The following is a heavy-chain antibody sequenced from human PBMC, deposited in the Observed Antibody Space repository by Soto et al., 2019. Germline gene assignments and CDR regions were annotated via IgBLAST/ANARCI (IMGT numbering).Heavy chain of an antibody. Sequence: PGGSLRLSCVASGFTFSSYGMHWVRQTPGKGLEWVAVISYDGSNKYYADSVRGRFTISRDNSKNTLFLQMNSLRGEDTAVYYCAKIYGSTPGGYYGMDVWGQGTTVTVSS. V-gene: IGHV3-30*18. CDR2: ISYDGSNK. J-gene: IGHJ6*02. CDR3: AKIYGSTPGGYYGMDV. CDR1: GFTFSSYG. D-gene: IGHD1-26*01.